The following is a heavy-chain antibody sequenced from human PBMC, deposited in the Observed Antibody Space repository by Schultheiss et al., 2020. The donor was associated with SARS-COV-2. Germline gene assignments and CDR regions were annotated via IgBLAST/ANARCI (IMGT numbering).Heavy chain of an antibody. J-gene: IGHJ5*02. CDR2: IFYTGST. Sequence: SETLSLTCTVSGGSISSYYWSWIRQPPGKGLEWIGYIFYTGSTYYNPSLKSRVTMSVDTSKNQFSLKLSSVTAADTAVYYCTRLVRDDYRTESFWFDPWGQGTLVTVSS. V-gene: IGHV4-59*12. D-gene: IGHD5-24*01. CDR1: GGSISSYY. CDR3: TRLVRDDYRTESFWFDP.